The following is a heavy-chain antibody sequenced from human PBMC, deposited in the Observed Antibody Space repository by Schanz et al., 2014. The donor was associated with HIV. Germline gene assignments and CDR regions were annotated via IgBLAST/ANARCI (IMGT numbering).Heavy chain of an antibody. V-gene: IGHV3-30*03. CDR3: ARSQKGTSCCSPLDF. CDR2: ISHDGSNK. Sequence: VHLLESGGGLVQPGGSLRLSCAASGFTFSTYAMNWVRQAPGRGLEWVALISHDGSNKYYADSVKGRFTVSRDNSKNRVFLQMNSLSTEDAAVYHCARSQKGTSCCSPLDFWGQGTPVTV. J-gene: IGHJ4*02. D-gene: IGHD2-2*01. CDR1: GFTFSTYA.